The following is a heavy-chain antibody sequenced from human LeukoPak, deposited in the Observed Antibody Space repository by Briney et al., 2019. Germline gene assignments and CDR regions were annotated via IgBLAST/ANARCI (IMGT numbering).Heavy chain of an antibody. Sequence: PGGSLRLSCASSGFTFRRYDMNWVRQAPGKGLEWVSFISSSMISIHYADSVKGRFTISRDNPKNTLYVQVNSLGTEDTAAYYCATGSYYDSSGSFYFDYWGQGTLVTVSS. CDR1: GFTFRRYD. V-gene: IGHV3-21*04. J-gene: IGHJ4*02. CDR2: ISSSMISI. D-gene: IGHD3-22*01. CDR3: ATGSYYDSSGSFYFDY.